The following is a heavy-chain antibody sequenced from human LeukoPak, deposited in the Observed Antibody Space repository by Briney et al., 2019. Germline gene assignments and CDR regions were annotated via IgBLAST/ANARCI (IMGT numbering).Heavy chain of an antibody. V-gene: IGHV1-69*13. CDR3: ARDRGTVTTPLGYYYYMDV. Sequence: GASVKVSCKASGGTFSSYAISWVRQAPGQGLEWMGGIIPIFGTANYPQKFQGRVTITADESTSTAYMELSSLRSEDTAVYYCARDRGTVTTPLGYYYYMDVWGKGTTVTVSS. CDR1: GGTFSSYA. D-gene: IGHD4-17*01. CDR2: IIPIFGTA. J-gene: IGHJ6*03.